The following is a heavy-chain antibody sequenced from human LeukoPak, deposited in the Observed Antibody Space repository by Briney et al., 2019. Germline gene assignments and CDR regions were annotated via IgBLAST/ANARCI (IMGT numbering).Heavy chain of an antibody. CDR2: INPNSGGT. J-gene: IGHJ4*02. V-gene: IGHV1-2*02. CDR1: GYTFTGYY. D-gene: IGHD2-15*01. Sequence: ASVKVSCKASGYTFTGYYMHWVRQAPGQGLEWMGWINPNSGGTNYAQKFQGRVTMTRDTSISTAYMELSRLRSDDTAVYYCARDVGYCSGGSCETFDYWGQGTLVTVSS. CDR3: ARDVGYCSGGSCETFDY.